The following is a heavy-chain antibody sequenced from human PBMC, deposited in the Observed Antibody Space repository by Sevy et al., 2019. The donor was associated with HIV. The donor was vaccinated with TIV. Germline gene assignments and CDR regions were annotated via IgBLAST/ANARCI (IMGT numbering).Heavy chain of an antibody. CDR1: GFTVSSNY. J-gene: IGHJ4*02. Sequence: GGSLRLSCAASGFTVSSNYMSWVRQAPGKGLEWVSVIYSGGSTYYADSVKGRFTISRDNSKNTLYLQMNSLRAEDTAVYYCARITTSSGYYFDYWGQRTLVTVSS. V-gene: IGHV3-53*01. CDR3: ARITTSSGYYFDY. CDR2: IYSGGST. D-gene: IGHD3-22*01.